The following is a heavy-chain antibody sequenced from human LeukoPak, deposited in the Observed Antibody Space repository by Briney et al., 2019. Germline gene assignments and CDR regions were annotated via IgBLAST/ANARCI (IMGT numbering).Heavy chain of an antibody. V-gene: IGHV4-38-2*02. CDR1: GYSISSGYY. D-gene: IGHD4-17*01. CDR3: ARVPLLRYGDRRYFDY. CDR2: IYHSGST. J-gene: IGHJ4*02. Sequence: SETLSLTCTVSGYSISSGYYWGWIRQPPGKGLEWIGSIYHSGSTYYNPSLKSRVTISVNTSKNQFSLKLSSVTAADTAVYYCARVPLLRYGDRRYFDYWGQGTLVTVSS.